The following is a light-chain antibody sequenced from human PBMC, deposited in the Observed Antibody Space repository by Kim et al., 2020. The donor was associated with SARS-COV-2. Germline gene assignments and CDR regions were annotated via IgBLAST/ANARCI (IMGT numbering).Light chain of an antibody. V-gene: IGKV1-33*01. Sequence: DIQMTQSPSSLSASEGDRVTITCQASQDIRNYLNWYQQKPGKAPKLLIYDASNLKTGVPSRFSGSGSGTDFTFTISSLQPEDIATYYCQHYDSLPLTFGGGTKVEI. CDR3: QHYDSLPLT. CDR1: QDIRNY. CDR2: DAS. J-gene: IGKJ4*01.